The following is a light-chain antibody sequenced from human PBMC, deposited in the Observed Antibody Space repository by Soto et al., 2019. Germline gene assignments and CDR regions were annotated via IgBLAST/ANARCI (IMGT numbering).Light chain of an antibody. CDR2: KAS. J-gene: IGKJ1*01. V-gene: IGKV1-5*03. CDR3: QQYNSYSPWT. Sequence: DIQMTQSPTTLSASVGDRVTITSRASQSISSWLAWYQQKPGKAPKLLIYKASSLESGVPSRFSGSGSGTEFTLTISSLQPDVFATYYCQQYNSYSPWTFGQGTKVEIK. CDR1: QSISSW.